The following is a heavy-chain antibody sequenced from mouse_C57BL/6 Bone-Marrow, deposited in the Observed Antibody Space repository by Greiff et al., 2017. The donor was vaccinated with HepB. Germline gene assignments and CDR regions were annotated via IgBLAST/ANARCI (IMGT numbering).Heavy chain of an antibody. CDR3: ANNSNYGAMDY. J-gene: IGHJ4*01. V-gene: IGHV5-17*01. CDR1: GFTFSDYG. Sequence: EVQLVESGGGLVKPGGSLKLSCAASGFTFSDYGMHWVRQAPEKGLEWVAYISSGSSTIYYADTVKGRYTISRDNAKNTLFLQMTSLRSEDTAMYYCANNSNYGAMDYWGQGTSVTVSS. CDR2: ISSGSSTI. D-gene: IGHD2-5*01.